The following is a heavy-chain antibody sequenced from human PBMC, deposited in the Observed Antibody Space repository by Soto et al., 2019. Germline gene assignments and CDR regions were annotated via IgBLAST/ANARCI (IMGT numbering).Heavy chain of an antibody. J-gene: IGHJ3*02. CDR2: ISSSSSTI. CDR3: ARDIRGCSGGSCYYPYDAFDI. CDR1: GFTFSSYS. Sequence: LRLSCAASGFTFSSYSMNWVRQAPGKGLEWVSYISSSSSTIYYADSVKGRFTISRDNAKNSLYLQMNSLRDEDTAVYYCARDIRGCSGGSCYYPYDAFDIWGQGTMVTVS. V-gene: IGHV3-48*02. D-gene: IGHD2-15*01.